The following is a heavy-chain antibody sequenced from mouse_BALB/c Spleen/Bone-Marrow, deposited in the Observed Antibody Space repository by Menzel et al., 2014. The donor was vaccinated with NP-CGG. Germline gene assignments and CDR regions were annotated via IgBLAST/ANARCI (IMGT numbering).Heavy chain of an antibody. Sequence: VQLQQPGAELVRPGASVKLSCTASGFNIKDTYMHWVKQRPEQGLEWIERIDPANGNTKYDPKFQGKATITADTSSNTAYLQLSSLTSEDTAVYYCARNYGYGKSFAYWGQGTLVTVSA. CDR3: ARNYGYGKSFAY. J-gene: IGHJ3*01. CDR1: GFNIKDTY. D-gene: IGHD2-2*01. V-gene: IGHV14-3*02. CDR2: IDPANGNT.